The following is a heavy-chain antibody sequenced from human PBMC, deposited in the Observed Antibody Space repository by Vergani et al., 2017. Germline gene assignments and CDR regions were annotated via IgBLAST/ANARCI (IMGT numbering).Heavy chain of an antibody. D-gene: IGHD5-12*01. Sequence: QVQLQESGPGLVKPSQTLSLTCTVSGGSISSGSYYWSWIRQPAGKGLEWIGEINHSGSTNYNPSLKSRVTISVDTSKNQFSLKLSSVTAADTAVYYCARSCGYSGYDCVYFDYWGQGTLVTVSS. CDR3: ARSCGYSGYDCVYFDY. V-gene: IGHV4-61*02. J-gene: IGHJ4*02. CDR1: GGSISSGSYY. CDR2: INHSGST.